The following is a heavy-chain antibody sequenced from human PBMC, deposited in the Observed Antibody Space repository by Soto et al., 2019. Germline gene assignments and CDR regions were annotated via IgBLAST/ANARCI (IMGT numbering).Heavy chain of an antibody. V-gene: IGHV1-3*01. CDR2: INAGNGNT. CDR1: GYTFTSYA. D-gene: IGHD1-26*01. J-gene: IGHJ4*02. Sequence: ASVKVSCKASGYTFTSYAMHWVRQAPGQRLEWMGWINAGNGNTKYSQKFQGRVTITRDTSASTAYMEPSSLRSEDTAVYYCARGLGLYYFDYWGQGTLVTVSS. CDR3: ARGLGLYYFDY.